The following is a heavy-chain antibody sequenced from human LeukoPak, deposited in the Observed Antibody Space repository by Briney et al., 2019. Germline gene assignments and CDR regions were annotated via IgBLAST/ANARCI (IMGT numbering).Heavy chain of an antibody. CDR3: AGSIAVAGTIDY. CDR1: GFTISSYG. V-gene: IGHV3-33*01. J-gene: IGHJ4*02. CDR2: IWYDGSNK. Sequence: GRSLRLSFAASGFTISSYGMHWVRQAPGKGLEWVAVIWYDGSNKYYADSVKGRFTISRDNSKNTLYLQMNSLRAEDTAVYYCAGSIAVAGTIDYWGQGTLVTVSS. D-gene: IGHD6-19*01.